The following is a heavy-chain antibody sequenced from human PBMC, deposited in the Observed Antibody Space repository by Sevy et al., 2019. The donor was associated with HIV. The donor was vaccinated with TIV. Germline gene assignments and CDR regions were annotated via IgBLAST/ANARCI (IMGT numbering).Heavy chain of an antibody. J-gene: IGHJ5*01. CDR3: TRVRGLLGWFDS. V-gene: IGHV3-30*04. CDR2: ISYDGSRT. CDR1: GFTFGDYT. D-gene: IGHD3-10*01. Sequence: GGSLRLSCAASGFTFGDYTIHWVRQAPGKGLEWVSVISYDGSRTSYADSVKGRFTISRDNSKNTLFLQMNSLRAEDTAVYYCTRVRGLLGWFDSWGQGTLVTVSS.